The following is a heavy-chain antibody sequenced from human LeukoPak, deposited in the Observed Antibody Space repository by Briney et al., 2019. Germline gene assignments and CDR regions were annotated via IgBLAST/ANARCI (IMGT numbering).Heavy chain of an antibody. CDR1: GFTFDVYA. D-gene: IGHD3-22*01. J-gene: IGHJ4*02. V-gene: IGHV3-9*03. CDR2: ISWNSGSI. Sequence: PGRSLRLSCAASGFTFDVYAMYWVRQAPGKGLEWVSGISWNSGSIGYADSVKGRFTISRDNAKNSLYLQMNSLRAEDMALYYCAKDNGCYYDSSGYFDYWGQGTLVTVSS. CDR3: AKDNGCYYDSSGYFDY.